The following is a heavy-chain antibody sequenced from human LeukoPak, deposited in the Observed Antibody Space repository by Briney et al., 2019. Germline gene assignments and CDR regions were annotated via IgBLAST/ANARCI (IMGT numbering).Heavy chain of an antibody. Sequence: GGSLRLSCAASGFTFSSHAMSWVRQAPGRGLEWVSSIAIIAESTYYADSVKGRFTISRDNSKNTVYLPMDSLRAEDTAVYYCAKEVRPNDSWGQGTLVTVSS. V-gene: IGHV3-23*01. D-gene: IGHD2-2*01. CDR2: IAIIAEST. CDR1: GFTFSSHA. J-gene: IGHJ5*01. CDR3: AKEVRPNDS.